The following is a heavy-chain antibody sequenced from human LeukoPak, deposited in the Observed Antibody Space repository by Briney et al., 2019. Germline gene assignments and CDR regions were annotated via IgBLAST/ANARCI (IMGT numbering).Heavy chain of an antibody. D-gene: IGHD3-10*01. CDR1: GYIFTHYW. J-gene: IGHJ4*02. CDR2: IYPADSHT. Sequence: GESLKISCQVSGYIFTHYWIGWVRLMPGKGLESMAIIYPADSHTTYSPPFQGQVSISADKSISTVYLQWSSLKPSDTAIYYCARQSRDGSKTRGYYFDYWGQGTLVTVSS. V-gene: IGHV5-51*01. CDR3: ARQSRDGSKTRGYYFDY.